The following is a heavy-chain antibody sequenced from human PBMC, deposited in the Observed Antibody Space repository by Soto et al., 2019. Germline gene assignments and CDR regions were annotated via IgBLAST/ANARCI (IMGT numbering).Heavy chain of an antibody. Sequence: ASLKVSCKASGYTFTSYDINWVRQATGQGLEWMGWMNPNSGNTGYAQKFQGRVTMTRNTSISKAYMELSSLRSEDTAVYYCARRSIVVVPAAISWFDPWGQGTLVTVSS. CDR2: MNPNSGNT. CDR3: ARRSIVVVPAAISWFDP. J-gene: IGHJ5*02. CDR1: GYTFTSYD. D-gene: IGHD2-2*02. V-gene: IGHV1-8*01.